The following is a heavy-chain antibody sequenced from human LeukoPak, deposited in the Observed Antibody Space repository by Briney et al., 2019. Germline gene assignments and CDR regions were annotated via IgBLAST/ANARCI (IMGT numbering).Heavy chain of an antibody. Sequence: RPSETLSLTCAVYGGSFSGYYWSWIRQPPGKGLEWIGEINHSGSTNYNPSLKSRVTISVDTSKNQFSLKLSSVTAADTAAYYCARGYMVRGAPNDYWGQGTLVTVSS. V-gene: IGHV4-34*01. CDR1: GGSFSGYY. CDR2: INHSGST. D-gene: IGHD3-10*01. J-gene: IGHJ4*02. CDR3: ARGYMVRGAPNDY.